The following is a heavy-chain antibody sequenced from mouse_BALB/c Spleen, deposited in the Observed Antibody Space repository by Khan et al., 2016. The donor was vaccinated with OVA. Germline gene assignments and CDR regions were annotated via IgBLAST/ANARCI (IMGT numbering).Heavy chain of an antibody. D-gene: IGHD3-1*01. CDR3: ARAGAYYFDY. CDR1: GYSFTDYY. Sequence: VQLQQSGAELARPGASAKLSCKASGYSFTDYYIDWVKQRTGQGLEWIGEIFPGSGITHFNEKFKGKATLTADKSSSTAYMQLSSLTSEDSAVFFGARAGAYYFDYWGQGTTLTVSS. V-gene: IGHV1-77*01. CDR2: IFPGSGIT. J-gene: IGHJ2*01.